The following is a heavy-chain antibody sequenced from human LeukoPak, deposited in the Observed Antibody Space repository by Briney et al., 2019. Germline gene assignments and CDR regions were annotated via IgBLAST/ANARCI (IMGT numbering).Heavy chain of an antibody. Sequence: ASVKVSCKTSGYTFSSYDVTWVRQAPGQGLEYMGWMNHNSGNTGCAQKFRGRITMTSDGSITSAYMELSSLTSEDTAVYYCARAARNQLLSEYWGQGTLITVSS. V-gene: IGHV1-8*01. D-gene: IGHD2-2*01. CDR3: ARAARNQLLSEY. CDR2: MNHNSGNT. CDR1: GYTFSSYD. J-gene: IGHJ4*02.